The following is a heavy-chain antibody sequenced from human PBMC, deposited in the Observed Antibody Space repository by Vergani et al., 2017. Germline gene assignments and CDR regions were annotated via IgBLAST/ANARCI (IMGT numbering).Heavy chain of an antibody. CDR1: EYSFGNYW. CDR2: IYPAGSDT. D-gene: IGHD1-1*01. CDR3: ARQTTYTDS. J-gene: IGHJ4*02. V-gene: IGHV5-51*01. Sequence: EVELVQSGPEMRKPGESLKISCKGSEYSFGNYWIGWVRQMPGKGLEWMGIIYPAGSDTRYSPSFQGQVTISADKSISTAFLQWDSLKASDTALYYCARQTTYTDSWGQGTLVTVSS.